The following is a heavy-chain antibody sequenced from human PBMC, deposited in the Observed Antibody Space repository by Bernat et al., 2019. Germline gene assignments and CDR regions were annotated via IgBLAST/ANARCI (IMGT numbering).Heavy chain of an antibody. CDR1: GGSISSGGYY. CDR2: IYYSGST. Sequence: QVQLQESGPGLVKPSQTLSLTCTVSGGSISSGGYYWSWIRQHPGKGLEWIGYIYYSGSTYYNPSLKSRVTISVDTSKNQFSLKLCSVTAADTAVYYCARDQPNYYDSSGLNDWGQGTLVTVSS. CDR3: ARDQPNYYDSSGLND. D-gene: IGHD3-22*01. J-gene: IGHJ4*02. V-gene: IGHV4-31*03.